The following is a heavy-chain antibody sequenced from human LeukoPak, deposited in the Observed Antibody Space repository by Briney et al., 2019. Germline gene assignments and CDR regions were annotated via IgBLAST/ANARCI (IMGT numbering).Heavy chain of an antibody. CDR1: GFTFSNFG. Sequence: GGSLRLSCAASGFTFSNFGMHWVRQAPGKGLEWVSGISGSGGSTYYADSVKGRFTISRDNSKNTLYLQMNSLRAEDTAVYYCAKSRGSGLFDYWGQGTLVTVAS. J-gene: IGHJ4*02. V-gene: IGHV3-23*01. D-gene: IGHD3-10*01. CDR3: AKSRGSGLFDY. CDR2: ISGSGGST.